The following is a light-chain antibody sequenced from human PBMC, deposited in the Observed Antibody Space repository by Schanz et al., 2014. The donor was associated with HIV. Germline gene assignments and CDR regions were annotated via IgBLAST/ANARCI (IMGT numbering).Light chain of an antibody. CDR2: SNN. V-gene: IGLV1-44*01. Sequence: QSVLTQPPSASGTPGQRVTLSCSGSSSNIGSNTVNWYQQLPGTAPKLLIYSNNQRPSGVPGRLSGSKSGTSASLAISGLQSEDEADYYCAAWDDSLNGWVFGGGTQLTVL. CDR1: SSNIGSNT. J-gene: IGLJ3*02. CDR3: AAWDDSLNGWV.